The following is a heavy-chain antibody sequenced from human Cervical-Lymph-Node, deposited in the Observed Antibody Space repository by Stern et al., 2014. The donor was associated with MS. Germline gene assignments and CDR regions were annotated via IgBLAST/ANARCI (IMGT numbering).Heavy chain of an antibody. CDR2: INSDGSST. D-gene: IGHD2-21*02. CDR3: ARDPSYCDGDCYANWFDP. Sequence: EVQLVESGGGLVQPGGSLRLSCAASGFTFSSYWMHWVRQAPGKGLVWVSRINSDGSSTSYADSVKGRFTISRDNAKNTLYLQMNSLRAEDTAVYYCARDPSYCDGDCYANWFDPWGQGTLVTVSS. CDR1: GFTFSSYW. J-gene: IGHJ5*02. V-gene: IGHV3-74*01.